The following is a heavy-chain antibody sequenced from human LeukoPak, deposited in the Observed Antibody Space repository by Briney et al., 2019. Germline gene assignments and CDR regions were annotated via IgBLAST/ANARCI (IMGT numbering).Heavy chain of an antibody. CDR2: IIPIFGTA. CDR3: ARGQLPYYYYYYMDV. CDR1: GGTSSSYA. J-gene: IGHJ6*03. D-gene: IGHD6-6*01. Sequence: GASVKVSCKASGGTSSSYAISWVRQAPGQGLEWMGGIIPIFGTANYAQKFQGRVTITADKSTSTAYMELSSLRSEDTAVYYCARGQLPYYYYYYMDVWGKGTTVTVSS. V-gene: IGHV1-69*06.